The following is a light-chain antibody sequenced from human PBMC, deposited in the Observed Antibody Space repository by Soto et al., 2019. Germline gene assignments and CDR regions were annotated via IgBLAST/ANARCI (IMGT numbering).Light chain of an antibody. V-gene: IGLV2-14*03. CDR1: SRDVGGYSY. J-gene: IGLJ3*02. CDR2: DVS. CDR3: SSYTSTTTLV. Sequence: QSALTQPASVSGSPGQSITISCTGTSRDVGGYSYVSWYQLHPGKVPKLMIYDVSNRPSGVSNRFSGSKSGNTASLTISGLQADDEADYYCSSYTSTTTLVFGGGTKLTVL.